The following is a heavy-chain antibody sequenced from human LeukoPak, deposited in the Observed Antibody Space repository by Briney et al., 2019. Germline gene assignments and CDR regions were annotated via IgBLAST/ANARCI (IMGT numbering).Heavy chain of an antibody. V-gene: IGHV1-8*02. CDR2: MNPNSGNT. Sequence: ASVKVSCKASGGTFSSYAINWVRQATGQGLEWMGWMNPNSGNTGYAQKFQGRVTMTRNTSISTAYMELSSLRSEDTAVYYCARVGYSSSWFAFSLVDYWGQGTLVTVSS. CDR3: ARVGYSSSWFAFSLVDY. D-gene: IGHD6-13*01. J-gene: IGHJ4*02. CDR1: GGTFSSYA.